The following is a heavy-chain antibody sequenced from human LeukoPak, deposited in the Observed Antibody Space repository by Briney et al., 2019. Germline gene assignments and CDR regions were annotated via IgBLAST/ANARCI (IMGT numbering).Heavy chain of an antibody. D-gene: IGHD3-22*01. Sequence: ASVKVSCKASVYTFTVSYMHWVRQDPGQGLEWLGWINPNSGDTNYAQKFQGRVPMPRDTPISTPYMEQSSVRSDDAAGYYCARAGSDSSAPSDYWGQGTLVTVSS. CDR2: INPNSGDT. CDR3: ARAGSDSSAPSDY. J-gene: IGHJ4*02. CDR1: VYTFTVSY. V-gene: IGHV1-2*02.